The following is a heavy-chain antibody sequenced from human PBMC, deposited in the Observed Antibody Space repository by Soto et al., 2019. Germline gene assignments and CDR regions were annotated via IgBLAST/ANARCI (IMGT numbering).Heavy chain of an antibody. CDR1: GYIFTSYG. Sequence: QAHLVQSGPEVKKPGASVKVSCKGSGYIFTSYGIAWVRQAPGQGLEWMGWISAHNGNTEYAQKFQGRVTVTRDTSTSTAYLELRSLRSDDTALYYCARGRYWDYWGQGALVTVSS. CDR2: ISAHNGNT. J-gene: IGHJ4*02. D-gene: IGHD2-8*02. V-gene: IGHV1-18*01. CDR3: ARGRYWDY.